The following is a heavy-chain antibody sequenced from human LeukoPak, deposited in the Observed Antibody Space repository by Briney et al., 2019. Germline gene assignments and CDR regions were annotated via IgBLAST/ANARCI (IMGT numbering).Heavy chain of an antibody. J-gene: IGHJ5*02. D-gene: IGHD5-24*01. Sequence: SETLSLTCAVYGGSFSGYYWSWIRQPPGKGLEWIGEINHSGSTNYSPSLKSRVTISVDTSKNQFSLKLSSVTAADTAVYFCARSRGVPRWFGPWGQGTLVTVSS. CDR1: GGSFSGYY. CDR3: ARSRGVPRWFGP. V-gene: IGHV4-34*01. CDR2: INHSGST.